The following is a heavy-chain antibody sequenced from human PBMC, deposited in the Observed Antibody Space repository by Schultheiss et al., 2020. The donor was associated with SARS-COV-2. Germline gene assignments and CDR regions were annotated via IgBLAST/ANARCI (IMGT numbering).Heavy chain of an antibody. Sequence: GSLRLSCAVSGYSLSSGYYWGWIRQPPGKGLEWIGEINQSGSTNYNPSLKSRVTISVDTSKNQFSLKLSSVTAADTAVYYCAKVKTATITGLDYWGQGTLVTVSS. CDR2: INQSGST. V-gene: IGHV4-38-2*01. CDR1: GYSLSSGYY. D-gene: IGHD5-24*01. J-gene: IGHJ4*02. CDR3: AKVKTATITGLDY.